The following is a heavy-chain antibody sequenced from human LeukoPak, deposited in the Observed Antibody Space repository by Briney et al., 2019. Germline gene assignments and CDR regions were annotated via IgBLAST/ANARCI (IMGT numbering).Heavy chain of an antibody. V-gene: IGHV1-69*01. D-gene: IGHD2-15*01. Sequence: SVKVSCKASGGTFSSYAISWVRQAPGQGPEWMGGIIPIFGTANYAQKFQGRVTITADESTSTAYMELSSLRSEDTAVYYCARDEIQAGDIVVVVAATWGQGTLVTVSS. CDR3: ARDEIQAGDIVVVVAAT. CDR2: IIPIFGTA. J-gene: IGHJ4*02. CDR1: GGTFSSYA.